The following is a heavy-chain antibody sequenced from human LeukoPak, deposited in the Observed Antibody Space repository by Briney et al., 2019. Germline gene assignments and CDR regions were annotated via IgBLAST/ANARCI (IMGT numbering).Heavy chain of an antibody. Sequence: PGGSLRLSCAASGFTFSSYAMSWVRQAPGKGLEWVSAISGSGGSTYYADSVKGRFTISRDNSKNTLYLQMNSLRAEDTAVYYCAKDPMSVIVGATEGLYFGYWGQGALVTVSS. V-gene: IGHV3-23*01. J-gene: IGHJ4*02. CDR2: ISGSGGST. CDR3: AKDPMSVIVGATEGLYFGY. CDR1: GFTFSSYA. D-gene: IGHD1-26*01.